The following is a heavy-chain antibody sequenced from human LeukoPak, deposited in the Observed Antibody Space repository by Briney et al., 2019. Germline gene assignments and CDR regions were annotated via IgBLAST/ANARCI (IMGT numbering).Heavy chain of an antibody. D-gene: IGHD3-3*01. CDR3: ARDSQLGYYDFWSGSLPLSSYYYYGMDV. CDR1: GGSFSGYY. Sequence: PSETLSLTCAVYGGSFSGYYWSWIRQPPGKGLEWIGEINHSGSTNYNPSLKSRVTISVDTSKNQFSLKLSSVTAADTAVYYCARDSQLGYYDFWSGSLPLSSYYYYGMDVWGQGTTVTVSS. J-gene: IGHJ6*02. V-gene: IGHV4-34*01. CDR2: INHSGST.